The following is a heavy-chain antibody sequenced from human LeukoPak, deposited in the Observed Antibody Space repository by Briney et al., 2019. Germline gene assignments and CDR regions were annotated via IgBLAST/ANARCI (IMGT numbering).Heavy chain of an antibody. Sequence: ASVKVSCKAPGYTFTNCYMHWVRQAPGHGLEWMGWINPNRGDTNYAQKFQGRVTMTRDTSISTAFMELTRLTSDDTAVYYCTRDLLGFATTPLSDWGQGTLVTVSS. CDR3: TRDLLGFATTPLSD. J-gene: IGHJ4*02. CDR1: GYTFTNCY. CDR2: INPNRGDT. D-gene: IGHD4-17*01. V-gene: IGHV1-2*02.